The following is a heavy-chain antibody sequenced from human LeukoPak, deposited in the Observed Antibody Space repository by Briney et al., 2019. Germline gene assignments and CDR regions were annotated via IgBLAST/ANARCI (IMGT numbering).Heavy chain of an antibody. D-gene: IGHD5-18*01. V-gene: IGHV1-69*13. CDR2: IIPIFGTA. J-gene: IGHJ4*02. CDR3: ARTDSMVTVDARVRFLSIVKQLDY. Sequence: ASVKVSCKASGGTFSSYAISWVRQAPGQGLEWMGGIIPIFGTANYAQKFQGRVTITADESTSTAYMELSSLRSEDTAVYYCARTDSMVTVDARVRFLSIVKQLDYWGQGTLVTVSS. CDR1: GGTFSSYA.